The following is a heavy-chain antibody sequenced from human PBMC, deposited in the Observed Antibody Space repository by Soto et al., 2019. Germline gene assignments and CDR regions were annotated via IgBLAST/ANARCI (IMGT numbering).Heavy chain of an antibody. V-gene: IGHV4-59*08. CDR3: ARGVGYCTNGVCYTLNPNAYYYYYYMDV. D-gene: IGHD2-8*01. J-gene: IGHJ6*03. CDR2: IYYSGST. CDR1: GGSISSYY. Sequence: SETLSLTCTVSGGSISSYYWSWIRQPPGKGLEWIGYIYYSGSTNYNPSLKSRVTISVDTSKNQFSLKLSSVTAADTAVYYCARGVGYCTNGVCYTLNPNAYYYYYYMDVWGKGTTVTVSS.